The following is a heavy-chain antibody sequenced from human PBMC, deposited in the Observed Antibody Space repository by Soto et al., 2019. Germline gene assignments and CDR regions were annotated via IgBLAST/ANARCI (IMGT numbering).Heavy chain of an antibody. Sequence: GASVKVSCKASGYTFANYHMHWVRQAPGQGLEWMGIINPNSGTTTYAQRFQGRVTMTRDTSTTTVYMELSSLRSVDTAVYYCARDGLYGDYGHYWGQGTLVTVSS. CDR1: GYTFANYH. V-gene: IGHV1-46*01. CDR2: INPNSGTT. J-gene: IGHJ4*02. CDR3: ARDGLYGDYGHY. D-gene: IGHD4-17*01.